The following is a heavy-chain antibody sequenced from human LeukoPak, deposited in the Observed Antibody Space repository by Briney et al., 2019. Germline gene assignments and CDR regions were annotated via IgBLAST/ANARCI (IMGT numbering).Heavy chain of an antibody. D-gene: IGHD3-10*01. CDR2: ISSSSSTI. J-gene: IGHJ4*02. Sequence: GGSLRLSCAASGFTFSSYSMNWVRQAPGKGLEWVSYISSSSSTIYYADSVKGRFTISRDNAKNSLYLQMNSLRAEDTAVYYCARERYGSDDYWGQGTLVTVSS. CDR1: GFTFSSYS. V-gene: IGHV3-48*04. CDR3: ARERYGSDDY.